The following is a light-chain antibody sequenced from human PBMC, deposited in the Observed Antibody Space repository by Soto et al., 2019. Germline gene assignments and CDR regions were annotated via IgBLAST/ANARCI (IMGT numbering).Light chain of an antibody. CDR3: QSYDSRLSGWV. CDR2: YNT. V-gene: IGLV1-40*01. Sequence: QSVLTQPPSVSGAPGQRVTISCTGSSSNIGAGYDVHWYQQLPGTAPKLLIHYNTNRPSGVPDRFSASKSGTSASLAITGLQAEDEAGYYCQSYDSRLSGWVFGGGTKLTVL. J-gene: IGLJ3*02. CDR1: SSNIGAGYD.